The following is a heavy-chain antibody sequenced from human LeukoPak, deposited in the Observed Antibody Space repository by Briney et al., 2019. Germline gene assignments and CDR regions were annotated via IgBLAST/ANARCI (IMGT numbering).Heavy chain of an antibody. Sequence: ASVKVSCKASGYTFTSYAMHWVRQAPGQRLEWMGWINAGNGNTKYSQKFQGRVTITRDTSASTAYMELSSLRSEDTAVYYCARGVGLTIEGEEWELPDYWGQGTLVTVSS. CDR3: ARGVGLTIEGEEWELPDY. CDR2: INAGNGNT. V-gene: IGHV1-3*01. CDR1: GYTFTSYA. J-gene: IGHJ4*02. D-gene: IGHD1-26*01.